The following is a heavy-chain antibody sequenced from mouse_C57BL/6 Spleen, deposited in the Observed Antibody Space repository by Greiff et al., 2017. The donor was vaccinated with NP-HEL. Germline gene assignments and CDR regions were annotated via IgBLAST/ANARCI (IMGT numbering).Heavy chain of an antibody. Sequence: VQLVESGPELVKPGASVKISCKASGYSFTSYYIHWVKQRPGQGLEWIGWIYPGSGNTKYNEKFKGKATLTADTSSSTAYMQLSSLTSEDSAVYYCARSLLLRSHFDYWGQGTTLTVSS. D-gene: IGHD1-1*01. CDR3: ARSLLLRSHFDY. CDR1: GYSFTSYY. CDR2: IYPGSGNT. J-gene: IGHJ2*01. V-gene: IGHV1-66*01.